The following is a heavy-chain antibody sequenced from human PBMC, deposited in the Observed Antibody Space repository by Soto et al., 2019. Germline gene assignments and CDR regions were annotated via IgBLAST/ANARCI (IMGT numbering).Heavy chain of an antibody. J-gene: IGHJ6*02. CDR2: INSSGST. V-gene: IGHV4-31*03. D-gene: IGHD1-20*01. CDR1: GGSISSGGYY. Sequence: QVQLQESGPGLVKPSQTLSLTCTVSGGSISSGGYYWSWIRQHPGKGLEWIGYINSSGSTYYNPSLKIRVTISVDTSKNQFSLKLSSVTAADTAVYYCARVVTGNGYYGMDVWGQGTTVTVSS. CDR3: ARVVTGNGYYGMDV.